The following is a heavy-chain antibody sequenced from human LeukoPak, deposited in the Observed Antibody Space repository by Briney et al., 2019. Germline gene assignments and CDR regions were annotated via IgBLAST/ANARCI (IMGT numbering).Heavy chain of an antibody. J-gene: IGHJ4*02. V-gene: IGHV5-51*01. CDR1: GYSFTSYW. CDR2: IYPRDSDT. D-gene: IGHD2-2*01. Sequence: GESLKISCKSSGYSFTSYWIDWVRQMPGKGLEWMGIIYPRDSDTRYSPSFQGQVTISADKSISTAYLQWSSLKASDTAIYYCARHDQIGRPFDYWGQGTLVTVSS. CDR3: ARHDQIGRPFDY.